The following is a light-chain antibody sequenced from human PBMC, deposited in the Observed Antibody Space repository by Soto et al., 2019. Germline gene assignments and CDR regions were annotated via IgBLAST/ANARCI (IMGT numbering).Light chain of an antibody. V-gene: IGKV4-1*01. J-gene: IGKJ4*01. CDR2: WAS. CDR3: QQYYSIPPT. CDR1: QSLLYSSNNKNY. Sequence: DIVMTQSPASLAVSLGERATINCKSSQSLLYSSNNKNYLTWYQHKPGQPPKLLIYWASTRESGVPDRFSGSGSGTDFTLTISSLQAEDVAVYYCQQYYSIPPTFGGGTKVDIK.